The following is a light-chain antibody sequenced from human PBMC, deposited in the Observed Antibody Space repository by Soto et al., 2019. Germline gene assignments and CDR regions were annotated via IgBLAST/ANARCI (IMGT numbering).Light chain of an antibody. CDR2: GAS. CDR3: QQYGSSPRT. J-gene: IGKJ1*01. CDR1: QTVGTTY. V-gene: IGKV3-20*01. Sequence: EVVLAQSPGTLSLSPGERAALSCRASQTVGTTYLAWYQHKPGQAPRLLIYGASTRATGIPDRFSGSRSGTDFTLTISRLEPEDFAVYYCQQYGSSPRTFGQGTKVDI.